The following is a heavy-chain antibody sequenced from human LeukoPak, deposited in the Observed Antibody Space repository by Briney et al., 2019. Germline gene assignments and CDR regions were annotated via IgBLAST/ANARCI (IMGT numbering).Heavy chain of an antibody. CDR1: GYTFTSYY. V-gene: IGHV1-46*01. J-gene: IGHJ6*02. D-gene: IGHD2-2*01. CDR3: ARGCRVVPGVHNVGMTSYYNGMDV. CDR2: FNPSGGDT. Sequence: ASVTVSCKASGYTFTSYYMHWVRQAPGLGLEWMGIFNPSGGDTNYAQKFQGRVTTTRDTSTSTVYMEVVSLRSEDTAVYYCARGCRVVPGVHNVGMTSYYNGMDVWGQGTTVTVSS.